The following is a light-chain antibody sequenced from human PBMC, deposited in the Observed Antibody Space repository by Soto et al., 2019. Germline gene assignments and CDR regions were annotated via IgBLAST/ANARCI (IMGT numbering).Light chain of an antibody. CDR3: QQNNNWPWT. J-gene: IGKJ1*01. V-gene: IGKV3-20*01. CDR1: QSVNTDY. Sequence: EIVLTQSPGTLSLSPGERATLSCRASQSVNTDYLAWYQQKPGQAPRLLISGASSRATGIPDRFSGSGSGTDFTLTITRLEPEDFAVYYCQQNNNWPWTFDQGTKVEIK. CDR2: GAS.